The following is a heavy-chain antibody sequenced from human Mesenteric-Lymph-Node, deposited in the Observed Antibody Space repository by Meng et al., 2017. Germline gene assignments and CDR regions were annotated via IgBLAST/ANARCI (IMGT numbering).Heavy chain of an antibody. J-gene: IGHJ6*02. D-gene: IGHD3-9*01. CDR2: IYHSGST. CDR3: ARRIRYFGYYYYYYGMDV. V-gene: IGHV4-38-2*02. Sequence: SETLSLTCTVSGYSISSGYYWGWIRQPPGKGLEWIGSIYHSGSTYYNPSLKSRVTISVDTSKNQFSLKLSSVTAADTAVYYCARRIRYFGYYYYYYGMDVWGQGTTVTVSS. CDR1: GYSISSGYY.